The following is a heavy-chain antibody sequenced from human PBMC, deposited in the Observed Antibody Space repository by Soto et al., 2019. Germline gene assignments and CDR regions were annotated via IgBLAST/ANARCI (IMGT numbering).Heavy chain of an antibody. CDR1: GYSFTSYW. CDR3: ARLSEHPENEQAAAGPIATH. Sequence: PGESLKISCKGSGYSFTSYWIGWVRQMPGKGLEWMGIIYPGDSDTRYSPSFQGQVTISADKSISTAYLQWSSLKASDTAMYYCARLSEHPENEQAAAGPIATHWGQGTLVTVSS. V-gene: IGHV5-51*01. J-gene: IGHJ4*02. D-gene: IGHD6-13*01. CDR2: IYPGDSDT.